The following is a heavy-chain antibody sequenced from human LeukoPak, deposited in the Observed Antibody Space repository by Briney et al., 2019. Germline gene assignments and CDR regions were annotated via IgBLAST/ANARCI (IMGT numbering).Heavy chain of an antibody. CDR3: ARGVTLDDAFDI. Sequence: GGSLRLSCAASGFSFSSYAMHWVRQAPGKGLEWVSVISYDGSNKYYAASVKGRFTISRDNSKNTVYLQMNSLRAEDTAVYYCARGVTLDDAFDIWGQGTMVTVSS. CDR2: ISYDGSNK. J-gene: IGHJ3*02. CDR1: GFSFSSYA. V-gene: IGHV3-30-3*01.